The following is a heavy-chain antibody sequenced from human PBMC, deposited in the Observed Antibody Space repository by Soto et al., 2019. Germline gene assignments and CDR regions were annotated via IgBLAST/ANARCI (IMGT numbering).Heavy chain of an antibody. V-gene: IGHV3-23*01. Sequence: GGSLRLSCAASGLIFSNYGMNWVRQAPGKGLEWVSSISSGGGYTTYYADSVKGRFTISRDNSKNTVYLQMNSLRAEDTAVHYCAKEGTRDEYYFDYWGQGTLVTVSS. CDR3: AKEGTRDEYYFDY. D-gene: IGHD3-10*01. CDR1: GLIFSNYG. CDR2: ISSGGGYTT. J-gene: IGHJ4*02.